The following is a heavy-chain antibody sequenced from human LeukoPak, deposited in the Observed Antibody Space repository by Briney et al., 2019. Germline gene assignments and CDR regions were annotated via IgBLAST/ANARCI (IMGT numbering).Heavy chain of an antibody. CDR3: ARAPTVTSRGDY. D-gene: IGHD4-17*01. CDR2: INHSGST. Sequence: SETLSLTCAVYGGSFSGYYWSWIRQHPGKGLEWIGEINHSGSTNYNPSLKSRVTISVDTSKNQFSLKLSSVTAADTAVYYCARAPTVTSRGDYWGQGTLVTVSS. V-gene: IGHV4-34*01. CDR1: GGSFSGYY. J-gene: IGHJ4*02.